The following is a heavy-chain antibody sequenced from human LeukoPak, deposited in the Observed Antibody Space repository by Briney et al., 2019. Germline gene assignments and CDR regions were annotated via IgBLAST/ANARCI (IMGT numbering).Heavy chain of an antibody. V-gene: IGHV3-23*01. CDR2: ISGSGGST. Sequence: PSETLSLTCTVSGASISSYFWTWIRQSPGKGLEWVSAISGSGGSTYYADSVKGRFTISRDNSKNTLYLQMNSLRAEDTAVYYCARDDLDYWGQGTLVTVSS. CDR1: GASISSYF. J-gene: IGHJ4*02. CDR3: ARDDLDY.